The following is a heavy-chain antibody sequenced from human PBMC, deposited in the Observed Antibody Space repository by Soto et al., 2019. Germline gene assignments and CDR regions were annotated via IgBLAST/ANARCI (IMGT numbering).Heavy chain of an antibody. CDR1: GGSFSGYY. J-gene: IGHJ4*02. CDR2: INHSGST. CDR3: ARGGVGLGWLGELLHLPEPFDY. Sequence: SETLSLTCAVYGGSFSGYYWSWIRQPPGKGLEWIGEINHSGSTNYNPSLKSRVTISVDTSKNQFSLKLSSVTAADTAVYYCARGGVGLGWLGELLHLPEPFDYWGKGTRGTVS. D-gene: IGHD3-10*01. V-gene: IGHV4-34*01.